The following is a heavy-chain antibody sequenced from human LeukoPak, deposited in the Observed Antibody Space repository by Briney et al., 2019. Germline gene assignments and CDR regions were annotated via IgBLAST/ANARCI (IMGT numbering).Heavy chain of an antibody. J-gene: IGHJ5*02. V-gene: IGHV3-11*01. D-gene: IGHD6-13*01. Sequence: GGSLRLSCAASGFTFSDYYMSWIRQAPGKGLEWVSYISSSGSTIYYADSVKGRFTISGDNAKNSLYLQMNSPRAEDTAVYYCARVIYSSSWYPGNWFDPWGQGTLVTVSS. CDR2: ISSSGSTI. CDR3: ARVIYSSSWYPGNWFDP. CDR1: GFTFSDYY.